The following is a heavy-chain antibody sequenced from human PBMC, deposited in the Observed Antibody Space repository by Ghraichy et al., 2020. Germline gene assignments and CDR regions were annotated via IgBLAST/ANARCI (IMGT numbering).Heavy chain of an antibody. D-gene: IGHD2-2*01. CDR3: ATTYCSSTTCYPFDP. V-gene: IGHV4-39*01. Sequence: SETLSLTCTVSGGSISSSSFYWGWIRQPPGKGLEWIGSIYYSGSTNYNPSLKSRVTILVDTSKNQLSLKLSSVTAADTAVYYCATTYCSSTTCYPFDPWGQGTLVTVSS. CDR1: GGSISSSSFY. J-gene: IGHJ5*02. CDR2: IYYSGST.